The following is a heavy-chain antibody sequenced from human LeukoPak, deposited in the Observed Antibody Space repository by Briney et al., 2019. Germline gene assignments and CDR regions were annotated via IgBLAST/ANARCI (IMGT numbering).Heavy chain of an antibody. CDR1: GFTVSSNY. Sequence: GGSLRLSCAASGFTVSSNYMSWVRQVPGKGLEWVSVIYSGGSTYYADSVKGRFTISRDNSKNTLYLQMNSLRAEDTAVYYCAKSSNIVATMDYWGQGTLVTVSS. CDR3: AKSSNIVATMDY. D-gene: IGHD5-12*01. V-gene: IGHV3-66*01. CDR2: IYSGGST. J-gene: IGHJ4*02.